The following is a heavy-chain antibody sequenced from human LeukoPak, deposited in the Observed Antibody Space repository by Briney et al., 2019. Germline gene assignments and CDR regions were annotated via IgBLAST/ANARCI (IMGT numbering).Heavy chain of an antibody. V-gene: IGHV4-38-2*01. CDR3: ARHPPYYDFWSGPGAFDI. D-gene: IGHD3-3*01. CDR2: IYHSGST. J-gene: IGHJ3*02. CDR1: GYSISSGYY. Sequence: PSETLSLTCAVSGYSISSGYYWGWIRQPPGKGLEWIGSIYHSGSTYYNPSLKSRVTISVDTSKNRFSLKLSSVTAADTAVYYCARHPPYYDFWSGPGAFDIWGQGTMVTVSS.